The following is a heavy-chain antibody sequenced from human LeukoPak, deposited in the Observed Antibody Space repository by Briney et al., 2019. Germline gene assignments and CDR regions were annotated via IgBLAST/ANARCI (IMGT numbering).Heavy chain of an antibody. D-gene: IGHD5-18*01. CDR1: GFTFSNSG. V-gene: IGHV3-33*06. J-gene: IGHJ4*02. CDR3: AKGRWMQPAVYLDF. Sequence: GGSLRLSCAASGFTFSNSGMYWVRQSPGKGLEWVALICYDGSNKYYADSVKGRFTISRDNSKNTLYLQMNSLRAEDTAVYYCAKGRWMQPAVYLDFSGQGTLVTVSA. CDR2: ICYDGSNK.